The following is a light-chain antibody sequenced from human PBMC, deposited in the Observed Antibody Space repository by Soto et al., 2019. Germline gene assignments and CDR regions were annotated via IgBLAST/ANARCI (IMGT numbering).Light chain of an antibody. Sequence: DIVLTQSPGTLSSSPGERATLSCRASQSVTSNYLAWYQQKPGQAPRLLIHGASSRATGIPDRFSGSGSGTDFTLTISRLEPEDFVVYYCQQYSRSPLTFGGGTKVDIK. CDR1: QSVTSNY. V-gene: IGKV3-20*01. CDR3: QQYSRSPLT. J-gene: IGKJ4*01. CDR2: GAS.